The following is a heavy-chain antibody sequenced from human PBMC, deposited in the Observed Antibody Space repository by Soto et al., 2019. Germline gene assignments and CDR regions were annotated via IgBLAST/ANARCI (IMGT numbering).Heavy chain of an antibody. CDR2: INPNSGGT. CDR3: ARDGSIAAALNAFDI. V-gene: IGHV1-2*04. J-gene: IGHJ3*02. Sequence: ASVKVSCKASGYTFTGYYIHWVRQAPGQGLEWMGWINPNSGGTNYAQKFQGWVTMTRDTSISTAYMELSRLRSDDTAVYYCARDGSIAAALNAFDIWGQGTMVTVSS. D-gene: IGHD6-13*01. CDR1: GYTFTGYY.